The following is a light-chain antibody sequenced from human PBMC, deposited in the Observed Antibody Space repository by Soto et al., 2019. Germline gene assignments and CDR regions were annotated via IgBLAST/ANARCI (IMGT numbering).Light chain of an antibody. J-gene: IGKJ4*01. CDR1: QSVSSSY. CDR3: QQYGSSPLT. V-gene: IGKV3-20*01. Sequence: IVLTRSRGTGSWSPGERATLSGRASQSVSSSYLAWYQQKPGQAPRLLIYGASSRATGIPDRFSGSGSGTDFTLTISRLEPDDFAVYYCQQYGSSPLTFGGGTKVDIK. CDR2: GAS.